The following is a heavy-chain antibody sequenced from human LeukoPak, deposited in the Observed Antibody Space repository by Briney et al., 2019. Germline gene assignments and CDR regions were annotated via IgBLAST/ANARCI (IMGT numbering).Heavy chain of an antibody. D-gene: IGHD4-17*01. CDR3: ATVGYGDYHFDY. CDR2: VDPKDGET. J-gene: IGHJ4*02. CDR1: GYTFTDYY. Sequence: ASVKISCKVSGYTFTDYYMHWVQQAPGKGLEWMGLVDPKDGETIYAEKFQGRVTITADTSTDTAYMELSSLGSEDTAVYYCATVGYGDYHFDYWGQGTLVTVSS. V-gene: IGHV1-69-2*01.